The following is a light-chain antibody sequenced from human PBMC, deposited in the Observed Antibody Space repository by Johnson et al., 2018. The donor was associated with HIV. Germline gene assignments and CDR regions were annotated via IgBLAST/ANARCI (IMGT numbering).Light chain of an antibody. CDR1: SSNIANNY. Sequence: QSVLTQPPSVSAAPGQKVTISCSGSSSNIANNYVSWYQQLPGTAPKLLIYDNNKRPSGIPDRFSGSKSGTSVTLAITGLQTGDEADYYCGTWDSSLSAYVFGTGTKVTVL. V-gene: IGLV1-51*01. CDR3: GTWDSSLSAYV. J-gene: IGLJ1*01. CDR2: DNN.